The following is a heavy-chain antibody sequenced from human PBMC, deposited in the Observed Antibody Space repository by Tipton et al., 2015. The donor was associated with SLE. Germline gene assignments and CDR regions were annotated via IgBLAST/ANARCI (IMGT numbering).Heavy chain of an antibody. CDR2: IGGSGGST. CDR3: ASHYYASSGYSR. V-gene: IGHV3-23*01. D-gene: IGHD3-22*01. J-gene: IGHJ4*02. Sequence: SLRLSCAASGFIFSSYAMSWVSQAPGKGLDLVSAIGGSGGSTYYAVTVKGRFTIFRDISKNTLYLQMNSLRAEVTAVYYCASHYYASSGYSRWGQGTLVTVSS. CDR1: GFIFSSYA.